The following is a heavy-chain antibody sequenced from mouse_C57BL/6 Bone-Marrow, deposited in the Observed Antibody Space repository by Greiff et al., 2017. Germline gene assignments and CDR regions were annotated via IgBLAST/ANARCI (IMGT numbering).Heavy chain of an antibody. Sequence: QVQLQQPGAELVKPGASVKLSCKASGYTFTSYWMHWVKQRPGQGLEWIGMIHPNSGSTNYNEKFKSKATLTVDKSSSTAYMQRSSLTSEDSAVYYCATLRAWFAYWGQGTLVTVAA. V-gene: IGHV1-64*01. CDR1: GYTFTSYW. CDR2: IHPNSGST. J-gene: IGHJ3*01. D-gene: IGHD1-1*01. CDR3: ATLRAWFAY.